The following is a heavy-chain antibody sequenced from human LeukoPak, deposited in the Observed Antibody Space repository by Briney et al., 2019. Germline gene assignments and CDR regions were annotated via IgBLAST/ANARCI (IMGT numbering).Heavy chain of an antibody. J-gene: IGHJ4*02. Sequence: PGGSLRLSCAASGFTFSSYWMSWVRQASGKGLEWVANIKQDGSEKYYVDSVKGRFTISRDNAKNSLYLQMNSLRAEDTAVYYCARVITMVRGVIREFDYWGQGTLVTVSS. D-gene: IGHD3-10*01. V-gene: IGHV3-7*04. CDR1: GFTFSSYW. CDR3: ARVITMVRGVIREFDY. CDR2: IKQDGSEK.